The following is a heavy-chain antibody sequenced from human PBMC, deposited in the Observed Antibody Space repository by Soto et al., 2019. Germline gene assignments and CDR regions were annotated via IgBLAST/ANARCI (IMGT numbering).Heavy chain of an antibody. J-gene: IGHJ4*02. D-gene: IGHD1-26*01. CDR3: AKGWDVKYFDY. CDR2: IFSSGRT. V-gene: IGHV4-4*07. Sequence: KASETLSLTCSVSGASLLSSYWSWVRQPAGKGLEWIGHIFSSGRTSYNPSLKSRLTMSIDPSMNVFSLNLSSVTAADTAVYYCAKGWDVKYFDYWGRGTLVTVSS. CDR1: GASLLSSY.